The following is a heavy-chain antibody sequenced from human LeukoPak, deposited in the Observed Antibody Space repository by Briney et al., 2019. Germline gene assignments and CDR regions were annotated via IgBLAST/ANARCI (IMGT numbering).Heavy chain of an antibody. J-gene: IGHJ4*02. CDR3: AKVRVFSTYGSGNF. V-gene: IGHV3-23*01. CDR2: ISGSGGST. Sequence: PGGSLRLSCAASGFTFSSYAMSWVRQAPGKGLEWVSAISGSGGSTYYAGSVKGRFTISRDNSKNTLYLQMNNLRAEDTAVYYGAKVRVFSTYGSGNFWGQGTLVTVSS. CDR1: GFTFSSYA. D-gene: IGHD3-10*01.